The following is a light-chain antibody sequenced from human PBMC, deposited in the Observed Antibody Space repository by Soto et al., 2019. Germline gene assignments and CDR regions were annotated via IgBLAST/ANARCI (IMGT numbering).Light chain of an antibody. CDR1: QSVTSNY. J-gene: IGKJ5*01. V-gene: IGKV3D-20*02. Sequence: EIVLTQSPAPLSLSPGERATLSCRSSQSVTSNYLAWYQQKPGQSPRLLTHGASNRATGIPDRFSGSGSGTDFTLTISSLEPEEFAVYYCQQRGEWPPGATFGQGTRLEIK. CDR3: QQRGEWPPGAT. CDR2: GAS.